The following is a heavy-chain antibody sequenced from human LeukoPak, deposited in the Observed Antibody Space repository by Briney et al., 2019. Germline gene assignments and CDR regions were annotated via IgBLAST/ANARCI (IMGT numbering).Heavy chain of an antibody. CDR1: GFIVSNSY. J-gene: IGHJ4*02. Sequence: PGGSLRLSCAASGFIVSNSYMSWARQAPGKGLEWVSIISTRGTTYYADSVKGRFTISRDNSKNTLYLQMNSLRAEDTAVYYCARGNRYSSSWYLDYWGQGTLVTVSS. CDR3: ARGNRYSSSWYLDY. CDR2: ISTRGTT. D-gene: IGHD6-13*01. V-gene: IGHV3-66*02.